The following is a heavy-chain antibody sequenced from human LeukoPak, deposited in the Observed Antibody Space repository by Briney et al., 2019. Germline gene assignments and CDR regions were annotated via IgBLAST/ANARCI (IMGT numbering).Heavy chain of an antibody. Sequence: SETLSLTCAVYGGSFSGYYWSWTRQPPGKGLEWIGEINHSGSTNYNPSLKSRVTISVDTSKNQFSLKLSSVTAADTAVYYCARDFVPAHWFDPWGQGTLVTVSS. J-gene: IGHJ5*02. CDR2: INHSGST. D-gene: IGHD3-9*01. CDR3: ARDFVPAHWFDP. V-gene: IGHV4-34*01. CDR1: GGSFSGYY.